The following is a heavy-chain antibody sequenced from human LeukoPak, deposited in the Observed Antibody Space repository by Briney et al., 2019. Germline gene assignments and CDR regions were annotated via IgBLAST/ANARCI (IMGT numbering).Heavy chain of an antibody. V-gene: IGHV3-23*01. CDR2: ISGTGGSS. Sequence: GGSLRLSCAASGFSFWSYAISWVRQAPEKGLEWVSTISGTGGSSSYAASVTGRFTISRDNSKNTVYLQMKNVRAEDTGVYYCASDSDYWGGGYWGQGTLVTVSS. CDR3: ASDSDYWGGGY. J-gene: IGHJ4*02. CDR1: GFSFWSYA. D-gene: IGHD6-25*01.